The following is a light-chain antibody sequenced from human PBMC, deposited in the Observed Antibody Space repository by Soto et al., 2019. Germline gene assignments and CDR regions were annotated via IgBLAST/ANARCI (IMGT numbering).Light chain of an antibody. CDR2: AAS. J-gene: IGKJ4*01. CDR1: QGIGNY. V-gene: IGKV1-27*01. CDR3: QKYDHAPLT. Sequence: DIQITQSPSSLSASVGDRVTITCRASQGIGNYLARYQQRPGKVPKLLIYAASTLQSGVPSRFSGSGSGPDFTLTISSLQPEDVATYYCQKYDHAPLTFGGGTKVDIK.